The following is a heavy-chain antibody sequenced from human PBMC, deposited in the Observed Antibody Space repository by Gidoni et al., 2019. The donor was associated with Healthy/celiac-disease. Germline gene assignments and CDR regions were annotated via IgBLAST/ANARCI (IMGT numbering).Heavy chain of an antibody. Sequence: EVQLVQSGAEVKQPGESLKISCKGSGYSFTSYLIGWVRQMPGKGLEWMGIINPGDSVTRYSPSFQGQVTISADKSISTAYLQWSSLKASDTAMYYCARQQFSSGNYYYYYGMDVWGQGTTVTVSS. D-gene: IGHD6-19*01. CDR1: GYSFTSYL. V-gene: IGHV5-51*01. CDR3: ARQQFSSGNYYYYYGMDV. CDR2: INPGDSVT. J-gene: IGHJ6*02.